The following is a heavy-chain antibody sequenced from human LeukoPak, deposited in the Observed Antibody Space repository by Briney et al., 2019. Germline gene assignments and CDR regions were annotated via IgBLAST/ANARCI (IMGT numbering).Heavy chain of an antibody. Sequence: SETLSLTCAVYGGSFSGYYWSWIRQPPGKGLEWIGEINHSGSTNYNPSLKSRVTISVDTSKNQFSLKLSSVTAADTPVYYCARVRDTMVRGVIANWGQGTLVTVSS. V-gene: IGHV4-34*01. J-gene: IGHJ4*02. CDR3: ARVRDTMVRGVIAN. CDR1: GGSFSGYY. D-gene: IGHD3-10*01. CDR2: INHSGST.